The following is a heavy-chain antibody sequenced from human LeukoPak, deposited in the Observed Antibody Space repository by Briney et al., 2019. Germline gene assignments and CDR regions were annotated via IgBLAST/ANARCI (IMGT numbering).Heavy chain of an antibody. V-gene: IGHV3-48*02. J-gene: IGHJ3*02. CDR3: ARERVDTAFAFDI. CDR2: INSSSSTI. CDR1: GFTFSSYS. D-gene: IGHD5-18*01. Sequence: PGGSLRLSCAVSGFTFSSYSMTWVRQAPGKGLEWVSYINSSSSTIYYADSVKGRFTISRDNAKNSLYLQMNSLRDEDTAVYYCARERVDTAFAFDIWGQGTMVTVSS.